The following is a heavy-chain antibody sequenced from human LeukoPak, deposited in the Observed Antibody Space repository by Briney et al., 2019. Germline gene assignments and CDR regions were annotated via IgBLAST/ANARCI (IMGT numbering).Heavy chain of an antibody. Sequence: ASVKVSCKASGYTFTSYGLSWVRQAPGQGLQWMGWISSYNGNTNYAQKIQGGVTMTTDTSTNTAYMELRSLRPDDTAVYYCTRDYSLSSSGPPYGFDIWGQGTMVTVSS. J-gene: IGHJ3*02. CDR3: TRDYSLSSSGPPYGFDI. CDR1: GYTFTSYG. V-gene: IGHV1-18*01. D-gene: IGHD6-19*01. CDR2: ISSYNGNT.